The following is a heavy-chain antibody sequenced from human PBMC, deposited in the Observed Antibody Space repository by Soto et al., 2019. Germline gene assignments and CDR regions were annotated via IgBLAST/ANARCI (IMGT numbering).Heavy chain of an antibody. Sequence: SETLSLTCTVSGGSISSGGYYWSWIRQHPGKGLEWIGYIYYSGSTYYNPSLKSRVTISVDTSKNQFSLKLSSVTAADTAVYYCARHSIAARQDKAVYWFDPWGQGTLVTVSS. CDR2: IYYSGST. CDR1: GGSISSGGYY. CDR3: ARHSIAARQDKAVYWFDP. D-gene: IGHD6-6*01. V-gene: IGHV4-31*03. J-gene: IGHJ5*02.